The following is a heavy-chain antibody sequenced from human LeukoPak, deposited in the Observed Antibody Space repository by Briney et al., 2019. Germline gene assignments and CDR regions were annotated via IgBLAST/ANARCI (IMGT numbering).Heavy chain of an antibody. J-gene: IGHJ4*02. CDR3: VPHYYDSGVYFDY. V-gene: IGHV3-21*01. D-gene: IGHD3-22*01. CDR2: ISSSSSNI. CDR1: GFTFSTYR. Sequence: GGSLRLSCAASGFTFSTYRMNWVRQAPGKGLEWVSSISSSSSNIYYADSVKGRFTISRDNAKKSLYLQMNNLRAEDTAVYYCVPHYYDSGVYFDYWGQGTLVTVSS.